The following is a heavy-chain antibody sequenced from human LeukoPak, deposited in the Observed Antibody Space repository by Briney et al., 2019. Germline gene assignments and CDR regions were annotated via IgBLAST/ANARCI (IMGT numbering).Heavy chain of an antibody. Sequence: ASVKVSCKASGYTFTSYDINWVRQATGQGLEWMGWMNPNSGDTGYAQKFQGRVTITRNTSISTAYMELSSLRSEDTAVYYCARDQPQSVTQPYYYGMDVWGQGTTVTVS. CDR3: ARDQPQSVTQPYYYGMDV. CDR1: GYTFTSYD. J-gene: IGHJ6*02. CDR2: MNPNSGDT. D-gene: IGHD2-2*01. V-gene: IGHV1-8*03.